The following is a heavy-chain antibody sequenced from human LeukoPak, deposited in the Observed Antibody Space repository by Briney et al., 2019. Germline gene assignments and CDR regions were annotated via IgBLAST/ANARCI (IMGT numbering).Heavy chain of an antibody. CDR1: EYTFTSYD. J-gene: IGHJ4*02. Sequence: ASVKVSCKASEYTFTSYDINWVRQATGQGLEWMGWMNPNSGNTGYAQKFQGRVTMTRNTSISTAYMELSSLRSEDTAVYYRATLRYFDWLQGSYYFDYWGQGTLVTVSS. CDR3: ATLRYFDWLQGSYYFDY. CDR2: MNPNSGNT. V-gene: IGHV1-8*01. D-gene: IGHD3-9*01.